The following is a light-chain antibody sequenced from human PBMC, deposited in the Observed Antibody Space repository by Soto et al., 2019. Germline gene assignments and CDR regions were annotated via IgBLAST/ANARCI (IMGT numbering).Light chain of an antibody. V-gene: IGLV2-14*01. CDR1: RNEVCGYNY. CDR3: SSYTSSSTSYV. J-gene: IGLJ1*01. Sequence: ALTQPASVSWAPGQSITISRTWTRNEVCGYNYVSWYQQHPGKAPKLMIYDVSNRPSGVSNRFSGSKSGNTASLTISGLQAEDEADYYCSSYTSSSTSYVFGTGTQLTVL. CDR2: DVS.